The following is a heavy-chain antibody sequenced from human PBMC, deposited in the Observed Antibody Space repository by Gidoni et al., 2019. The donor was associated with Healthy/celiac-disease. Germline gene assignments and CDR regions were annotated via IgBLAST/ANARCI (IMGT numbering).Heavy chain of an antibody. CDR2: IFLNDAK. V-gene: IGHV2-5*01. Sequence: QITLKESGPTLVKPTQTLTLTCTFSGFSLSTSGVGVGWIRQRPGKALEWLALIFLNDAKRYSPSLKSRLTITKATSKNQVVLTMTNMDPVDTATYYCAHDDDVYCSGGSCSFDYWGQGTLVTVSS. CDR1: GFSLSTSGVG. D-gene: IGHD2-15*01. J-gene: IGHJ4*02. CDR3: AHDDDVYCSGGSCSFDY.